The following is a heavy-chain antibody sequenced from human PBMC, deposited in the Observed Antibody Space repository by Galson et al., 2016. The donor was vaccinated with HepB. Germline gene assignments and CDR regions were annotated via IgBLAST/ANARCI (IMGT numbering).Heavy chain of an antibody. Sequence: SLRLSCAASGFTFSSFAMHWVRQAPGKGLEYVSGISSNGGGTYYADSVRGRFTISRDNSKNTLYLQMGSLRAEDMAVYYCARGGMDVWGQGTTVTVSS. J-gene: IGHJ6*02. V-gene: IGHV3-64*02. CDR1: GFTFSSFA. CDR3: ARGGMDV. CDR2: ISSNGGGT.